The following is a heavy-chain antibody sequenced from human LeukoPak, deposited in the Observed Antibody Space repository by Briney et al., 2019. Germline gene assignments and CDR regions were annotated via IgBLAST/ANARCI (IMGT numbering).Heavy chain of an antibody. Sequence: GASVKVSCKASGYTFTSYDFNWVRQATGQRPEWMGWMSPNSGGTNYAQNFQGKVTVTRDTSISTVYMELSGLRSDDTAVYYCTRYYYHTSGFDYWGQGTLVTVSS. CDR2: MSPNSGGT. CDR3: TRYYYHTSGFDY. D-gene: IGHD3-22*01. CDR1: GYTFTSYD. V-gene: IGHV1-2*02. J-gene: IGHJ4*02.